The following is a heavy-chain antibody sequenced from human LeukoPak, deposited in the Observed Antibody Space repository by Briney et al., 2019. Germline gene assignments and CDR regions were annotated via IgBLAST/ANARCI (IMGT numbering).Heavy chain of an antibody. J-gene: IGHJ6*02. Sequence: GGSLRLSCAASGFTFSYAWMTWVRQAPGKGLEWVGHIRSETDGGTPDYAAPVKGRFTISRDDSKNTLYLQMNSLRAEDTAVYHCARGTTDILTGYYYYAMDVWGQGTTVTVSS. CDR2: IRSETDGGTP. V-gene: IGHV3-15*01. CDR3: ARGTTDILTGYYYYAMDV. D-gene: IGHD3-9*01. CDR1: GFTFSYAW.